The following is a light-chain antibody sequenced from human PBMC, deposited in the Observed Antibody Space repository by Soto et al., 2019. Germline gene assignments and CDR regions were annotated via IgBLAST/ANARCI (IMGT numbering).Light chain of an antibody. CDR1: QSISSG. V-gene: IGKV1-5*01. CDR3: QQYTSYLMFT. J-gene: IGKJ2*01. Sequence: DIQMTQSPSTLSASVGDRVTITCRASQSISSGLAWYQQKPGKAPKLLVYDASSLEIGVPSRFSGSGSGTEFTLTISSLQPDDFTTYYGQQYTSYLMFTFGQGTKLEIK. CDR2: DAS.